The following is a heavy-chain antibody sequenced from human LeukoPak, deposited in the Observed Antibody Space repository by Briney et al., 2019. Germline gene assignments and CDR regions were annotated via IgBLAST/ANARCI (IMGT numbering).Heavy chain of an antibody. D-gene: IGHD2/OR15-2a*01. CDR2: IYHSGST. V-gene: IGHV4-38-2*02. CDR1: GYSISSGYY. Sequence: SETLSLTCTVSGYSISSGYYWGWIRQPPGKGLEWIGSIYHSGSTYYNPSLKSRVTISVDTSKNQFSLKLSSVTAADTAVYYCARAPTLYHFDYWGQGTLVTVSS. J-gene: IGHJ4*02. CDR3: ARAPTLYHFDY.